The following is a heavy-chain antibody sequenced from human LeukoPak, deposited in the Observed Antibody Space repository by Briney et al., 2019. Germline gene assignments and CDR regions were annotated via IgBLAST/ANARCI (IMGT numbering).Heavy chain of an antibody. CDR1: GSSISNGDYY. CDR2: IYYSGTT. J-gene: IGHJ4*02. CDR3: ARLDGTAWLMDH. Sequence: SETLSLTCTVSGSSISNGDYYWNWVRQHPGKGLEWVGYIYYSGTTYYNPSLKSRVTISVDTSKNQFSLRLATVTAADTAVYYCARLDGTAWLMDHWGQGTLVTVSS. V-gene: IGHV4-31*03. D-gene: IGHD3-9*01.